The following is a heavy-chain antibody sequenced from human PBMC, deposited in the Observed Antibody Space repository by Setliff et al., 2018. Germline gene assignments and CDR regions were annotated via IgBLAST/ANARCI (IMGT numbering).Heavy chain of an antibody. CDR3: TRRPRGRAAFDI. J-gene: IGHJ3*02. CDR2: IYSSGTT. D-gene: IGHD3-10*01. V-gene: IGHV4-39*01. Sequence: SETLSLTCTVSGGSISTSSHHWVWIRQSPGKGLECIGTIYSSGTTYYNLSLKSRVTISLDTSKSQFSLNLGSVTAADTAVYYCTRRPRGRAAFDIWGQGTMVT. CDR1: GGSISTSSHH.